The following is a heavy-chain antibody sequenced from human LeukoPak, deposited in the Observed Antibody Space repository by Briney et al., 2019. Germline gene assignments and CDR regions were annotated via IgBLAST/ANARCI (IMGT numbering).Heavy chain of an antibody. V-gene: IGHV2-5*02. CDR1: GFSLSTTGVG. J-gene: IGHJ4*02. CDR3: AHISTTSGSYWSPGGY. Sequence: SGPTLVNPTQTLTLTCTFSGFSLSTTGVGVGWIRQPPGKALEWLALIYWDDDKRYSPSLKSRLTITKDTSKNQVVLTMTNIDPVDTATYYCAHISTTSGSYWSPGGYWGQGTLVTVSS. D-gene: IGHD3-10*01. CDR2: IYWDDDK.